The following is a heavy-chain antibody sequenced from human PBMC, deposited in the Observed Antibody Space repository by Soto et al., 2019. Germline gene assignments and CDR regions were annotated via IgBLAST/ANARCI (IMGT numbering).Heavy chain of an antibody. CDR1: GGSISSYY. J-gene: IGHJ4*02. Sequence: PSETLSLTYTVSGGSISSYYWSWIRQPPGKGLEWIWYIYYSGSTNYNPSLKSRVTISVDTSKNQFSLKLSSVTAADTAVYYCARDWAPGARPDIWGQGTLVTASS. CDR3: ARDWAPGARPDI. D-gene: IGHD3-16*01. CDR2: IYYSGST. V-gene: IGHV4-59*01.